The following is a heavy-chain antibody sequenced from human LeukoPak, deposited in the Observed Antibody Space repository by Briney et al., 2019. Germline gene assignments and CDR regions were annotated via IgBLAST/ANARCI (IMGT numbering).Heavy chain of an antibody. Sequence: KIGGSLRLSCAASGFTFSSYSMNWVRQAPGKGLEWVSSISSSSTYIYYADSVKGRFTISRDNAKKSLYLQMNSLRAEDTAVYYCARDSAYYYDSRLQYYFDYWGQGTLVTVSS. D-gene: IGHD3-22*01. CDR3: ARDSAYYYDSRLQYYFDY. CDR1: GFTFSSYS. V-gene: IGHV3-21*01. CDR2: ISSSSTYI. J-gene: IGHJ4*02.